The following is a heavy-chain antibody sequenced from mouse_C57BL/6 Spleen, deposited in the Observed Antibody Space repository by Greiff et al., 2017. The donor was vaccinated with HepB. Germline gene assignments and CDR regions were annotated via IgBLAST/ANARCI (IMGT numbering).Heavy chain of an antibody. CDR3: ARTGYYGSSSSAMDY. V-gene: IGHV1-54*01. CDR2: INPGSGGT. Sequence: QVQLQQSGAELVRPGTSVKVSCKASGYAFTNYLIEWVKQRPGQGLEWIGVINPGSGGTNYNEKFKGKATLTADKSSSTAYMQLSSLTSEDSAVYFCARTGYYGSSSSAMDYWGQGTSVTVSS. CDR1: GYAFTNYL. D-gene: IGHD1-1*01. J-gene: IGHJ4*01.